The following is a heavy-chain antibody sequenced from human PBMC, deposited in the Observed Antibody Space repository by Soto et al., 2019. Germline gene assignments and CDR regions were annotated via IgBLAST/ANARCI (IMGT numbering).Heavy chain of an antibody. J-gene: IGHJ6*02. Sequence: GASVKVSCKASGYTFTGYYMHWVRQAPGQGLEWMGWINPNSGGTNYAQKFQGWVTMTRDTSISIAYMELSRLRSDDTAVYYCARDPGYCSSTSCYAGGPDYYYYGMDVWGQGTTVTVSS. CDR3: ARDPGYCSSTSCYAGGPDYYYYGMDV. V-gene: IGHV1-2*04. CDR1: GYTFTGYY. D-gene: IGHD2-2*01. CDR2: INPNSGGT.